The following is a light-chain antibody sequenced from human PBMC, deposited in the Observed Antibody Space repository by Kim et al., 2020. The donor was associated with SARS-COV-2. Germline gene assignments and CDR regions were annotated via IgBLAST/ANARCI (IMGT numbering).Light chain of an antibody. J-gene: IGKJ3*01. CDR2: DAS. CDR1: QGISSA. V-gene: IGKV1D-13*01. Sequence: AIQLTQSPSSLSASVGDRVTITCRASQGISSALAWYQQKPGKAPKLLIYDASSLESGVPSRFSGSGSGTDFTLTISSLQPEDFATYYCQQFNNYRFTYGPGTKVDIK. CDR3: QQFNNYRFT.